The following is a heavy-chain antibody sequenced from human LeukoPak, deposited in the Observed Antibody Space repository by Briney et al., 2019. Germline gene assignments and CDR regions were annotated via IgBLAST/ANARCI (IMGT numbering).Heavy chain of an antibody. Sequence: ASVKVSCKVSGFTLTELSMHWVRHTPGKGLEWMGGFDPEESETIYAQEFQGRLTMTDDTSTDTAYMELSSLRSEDTAVYYCARVRSGSYTGYNWFDPWGQGTLVTVSS. CDR3: ARVRSGSYTGYNWFDP. CDR2: FDPEESET. CDR1: GFTLTELS. V-gene: IGHV1-24*01. D-gene: IGHD3-10*01. J-gene: IGHJ5*02.